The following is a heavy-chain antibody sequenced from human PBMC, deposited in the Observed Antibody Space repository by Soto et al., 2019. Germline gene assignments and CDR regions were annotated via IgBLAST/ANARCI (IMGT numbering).Heavy chain of an antibody. D-gene: IGHD1-20*01. CDR1: GASISGSYYY. V-gene: IGHV4-39*01. J-gene: IGHJ4*02. CDR2: VFYTGFT. Sequence: SETLSLTCAVSGASISGSYYYWAWLRQSPGKGPEWIGSVFYTGFTSYNPSLECRVSVSVDTSKSQFSLKLSAVTAADTAVYYCATSQKGYNWNYFDHWGQGALVTVSS. CDR3: ATSQKGYNWNYFDH.